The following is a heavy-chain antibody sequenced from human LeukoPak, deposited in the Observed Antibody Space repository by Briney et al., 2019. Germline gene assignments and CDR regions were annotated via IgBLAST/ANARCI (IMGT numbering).Heavy chain of an antibody. V-gene: IGHV3-30*18. CDR2: ISYDGSNK. J-gene: IGHJ4*02. Sequence: PGGSLRLSCAASGFTFSSYGMHWVRQAPGKGLEWVAVISYDGSNKYYADSVKGRFTISRDNSKNTLYLQMSSLRAEDTAVFYCAKDHAYYYYDSSGYYDYWGQGTLVTVSS. CDR3: AKDHAYYYYDSSGYYDY. CDR1: GFTFSSYG. D-gene: IGHD3-22*01.